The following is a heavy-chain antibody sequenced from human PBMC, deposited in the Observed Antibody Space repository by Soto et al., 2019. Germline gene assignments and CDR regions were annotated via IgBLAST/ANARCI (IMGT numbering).Heavy chain of an antibody. V-gene: IGHV3-48*01. CDR1: GFTFSTYS. D-gene: IGHD3-22*01. Sequence: PGGSLRLSCAHSGFTFSTYSMNWVRQAPGKGLEWVSYISSSSSTIFYTDSVKGRFTVSRDNAKNLLYLQMNSLRAEDTAVYYFARPTYYYYSSGPPAYWGQGTLVTVS. J-gene: IGHJ4*02. CDR2: ISSSSSTI. CDR3: ARPTYYYYSSGPPAY.